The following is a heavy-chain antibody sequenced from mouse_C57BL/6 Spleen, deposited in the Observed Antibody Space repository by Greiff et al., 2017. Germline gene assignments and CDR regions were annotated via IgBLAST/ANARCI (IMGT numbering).Heavy chain of an antibody. D-gene: IGHD4-1*01. J-gene: IGHJ2*01. CDR1: GYTFTDYY. Sequence: EVQLQQSGPELVKPGASVKLSCKASGYTFTDYYMNWVKQSHGQSLEWIGDINPNNGGTNYNQKFKGKATLTVDKSSSTAYMELRRLTSEDSAVYYGAPANWDGDWGQGTTLTFSS. CDR3: APANWDGD. CDR2: INPNNGGT. V-gene: IGHV1-26*01.